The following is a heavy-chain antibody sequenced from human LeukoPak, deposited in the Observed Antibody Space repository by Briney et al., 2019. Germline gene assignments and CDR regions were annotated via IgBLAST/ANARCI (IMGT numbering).Heavy chain of an antibody. V-gene: IGHV3-7*01. D-gene: IGHD6-13*01. Sequence: GGSLRLSCAASGFTFSTFWMTWVRQAPGKGLEWVANIKPDGSEKSYVDSVKGRFTVSRDNAKSSLYLHMDSLRAEDTALYYCTRNTIAAAGDDWGQGTLVTVSS. J-gene: IGHJ4*02. CDR2: IKPDGSEK. CDR1: GFTFSTFW. CDR3: TRNTIAAAGDD.